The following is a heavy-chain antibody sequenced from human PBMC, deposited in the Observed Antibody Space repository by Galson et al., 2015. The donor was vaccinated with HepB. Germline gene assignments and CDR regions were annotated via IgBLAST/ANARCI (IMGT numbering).Heavy chain of an antibody. V-gene: IGHV3-11*05. J-gene: IGHJ6*02. CDR1: GFTFSDYY. Sequence: SLRLSCAASGFTFSDYYMSWIRQAPGKGLEWVSYISSSSSYTNYADSVKGRFTISRDNAKNSLYLQMNSLRAEDTAVYYCARDPPGGSGSYNYGMDVWGQGTTVTVSS. D-gene: IGHD3-10*01. CDR2: ISSSSSYT. CDR3: ARDPPGGSGSYNYGMDV.